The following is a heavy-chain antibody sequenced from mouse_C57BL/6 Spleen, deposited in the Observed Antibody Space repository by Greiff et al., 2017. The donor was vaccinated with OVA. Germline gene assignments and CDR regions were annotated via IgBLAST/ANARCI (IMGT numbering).Heavy chain of an antibody. Sequence: VQRVESGPGLVAPSQSLSITCTVSGFSLTSYGVSWVRQPPGQGLEWLGVIWGDGGTTYHSALISRLSISKDNSKSQVFLKLNSLQTDDTATYYCAKGGDYSFYYAMDYWGQGTSVTVSS. V-gene: IGHV2-3*01. CDR1: GFSLTSYG. D-gene: IGHD2-4*01. CDR2: IWGDGGT. CDR3: AKGGDYSFYYAMDY. J-gene: IGHJ4*01.